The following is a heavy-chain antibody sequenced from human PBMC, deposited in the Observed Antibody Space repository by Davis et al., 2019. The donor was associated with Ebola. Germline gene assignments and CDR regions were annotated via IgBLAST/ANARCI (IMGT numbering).Heavy chain of an antibody. CDR2: INPILGIA. D-gene: IGHD2-15*01. CDR3: ARDRSGGPRYYGMDV. V-gene: IGHV1-69*10. Sequence: SAKVSCKASGYTFTSYYMHWVRQAPGQGLEWMGGINPILGIANYAQKFQGKVTITADESTSTAYMELSSLRSEDTAVYYCARDRSGGPRYYGMDVWGQGTTVTVSS. J-gene: IGHJ6*02. CDR1: GYTFTSYY.